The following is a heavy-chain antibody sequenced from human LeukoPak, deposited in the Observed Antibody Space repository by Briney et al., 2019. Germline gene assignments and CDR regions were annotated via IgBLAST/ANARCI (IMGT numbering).Heavy chain of an antibody. D-gene: IGHD2-2*01. CDR1: GYTFTGYY. CDR3: ARVRPGRVPAAINAFDI. J-gene: IGHJ3*02. CDR2: INPNSGGT. V-gene: IGHV1-2*02. Sequence: ASVKVSCKASGYTFTGYYMHWVRQAPGQGLEWMGWINPNSGGTNYAQKFQGRVTMTRDTSISTAYMELSRLGSDDTAVYYCARVRPGRVPAAINAFDIWGQGTMVTVSS.